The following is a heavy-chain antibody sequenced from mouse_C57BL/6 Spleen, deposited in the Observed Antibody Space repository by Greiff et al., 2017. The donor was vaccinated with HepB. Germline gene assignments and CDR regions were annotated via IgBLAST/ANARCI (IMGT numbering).Heavy chain of an antibody. CDR1: GYTFTSYW. Sequence: VKLMESGAELAKPGASVKLSCKASGYTFTSYWMHWVKQRPGQGLEWIGYINPSSGYTKYNQKFKDKATLTADKSSSTAYMQLSSLTYEDSAVYYCASSVYYDYDGFAYWGQGTLVTVSA. CDR2: INPSSGYT. V-gene: IGHV1-7*01. J-gene: IGHJ3*01. D-gene: IGHD2-4*01. CDR3: ASSVYYDYDGFAY.